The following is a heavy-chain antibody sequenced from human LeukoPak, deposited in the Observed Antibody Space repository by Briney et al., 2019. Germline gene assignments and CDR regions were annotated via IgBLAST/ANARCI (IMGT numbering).Heavy chain of an antibody. CDR2: ISSSSSTI. CDR3: ARDPPTRRYCSGGSCYSGNYYYGMDV. J-gene: IGHJ6*02. CDR1: GFTFSSYS. D-gene: IGHD2-15*01. V-gene: IGHV3-48*04. Sequence: GGSLRLSCAASGFTFSSYSMNWVRQAPGKGLEWVSYISSSSSTIYYADSVKGRFTISRDNAKNSLYLQMNSLRAEDTAVYYCARDPPTRRYCSGGSCYSGNYYYGMDVWGQRTTVTVSS.